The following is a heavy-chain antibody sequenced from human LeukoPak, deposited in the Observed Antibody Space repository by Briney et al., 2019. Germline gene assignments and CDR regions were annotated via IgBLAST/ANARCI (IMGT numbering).Heavy chain of an antibody. CDR1: GFTFSSYA. J-gene: IGHJ4*02. CDR3: APDPYYDFWSGYYDLGGDFDY. D-gene: IGHD3-3*01. Sequence: GGSLRLSCAASGFTFSSYAMSWVRQAPGKGLEWVSAISGSGGSTYYADSVKGRFTISRDNSKNTLYLQMNSLRAEDTAVYYCAPDPYYDFWSGYYDLGGDFDYWGQGTLVTVPS. CDR2: ISGSGGST. V-gene: IGHV3-23*01.